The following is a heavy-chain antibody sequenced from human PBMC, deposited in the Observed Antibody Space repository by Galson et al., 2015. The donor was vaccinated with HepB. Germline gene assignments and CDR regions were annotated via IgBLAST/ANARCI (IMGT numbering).Heavy chain of an antibody. D-gene: IGHD6-19*01. CDR1: GFTFSSYW. V-gene: IGHV3-7*01. Sequence: SLRLSCAASGFTFSSYWMSWVRQAPGKGLEWVANIKQDGSEKYYVDSVKGRFTISRDNAKNSLYLQMNSLRAEDTAVYYCARDSYSSGPLFFLRKKKYGMDVWGQGTTVTVSS. J-gene: IGHJ6*02. CDR3: ARDSYSSGPLFFLRKKKYGMDV. CDR2: IKQDGSEK.